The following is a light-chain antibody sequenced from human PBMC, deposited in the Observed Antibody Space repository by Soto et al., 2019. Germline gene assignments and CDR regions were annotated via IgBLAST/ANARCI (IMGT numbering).Light chain of an antibody. CDR2: GAS. CDR1: QSLSSNS. J-gene: IGKJ5*01. V-gene: IGKV3-20*01. Sequence: EIELTQFPDTLSLSPGERATLSCRASQSLSSNSLAWYQQRRGQAPRLLIHGASSRATGIPDRFSGSGSGTVFTLTISTLEPEDFAVYYCQQYNNWPPITFGQGTRLEIK. CDR3: QQYNNWPPIT.